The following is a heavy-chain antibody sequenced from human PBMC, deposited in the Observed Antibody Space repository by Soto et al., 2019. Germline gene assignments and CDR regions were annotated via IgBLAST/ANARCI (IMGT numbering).Heavy chain of an antibody. Sequence: QVQLVQSGAEVKKPGSSVKVSCKASGGTFSNDAISWVRQAPGQGLEWMGGIITMFGTTIYAQKFQGRLTITADRSTTTASMELSSLRSEDTAVYYCARDEATNWFDPWGQGTLVTVSS. CDR2: IITMFGTT. J-gene: IGHJ5*02. CDR3: ARDEATNWFDP. CDR1: GGTFSNDA. V-gene: IGHV1-69*06.